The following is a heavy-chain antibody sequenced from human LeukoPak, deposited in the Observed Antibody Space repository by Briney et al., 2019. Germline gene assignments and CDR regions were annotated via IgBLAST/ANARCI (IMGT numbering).Heavy chain of an antibody. J-gene: IGHJ4*02. CDR2: ISGSGGST. V-gene: IGHV3-23*01. D-gene: IGHD6-25*01. Sequence: PGGSLRLSCAASGFTFSGYAMSWVRQAPGKGLEWVSAISGSGGSTYYADSVKGRFTISRDNSKDTLYLQMNSLRPEDTALYHCARRGSGISYPYYLDYWGLGTLVTVSS. CDR1: GFTFSGYA. CDR3: ARRGSGISYPYYLDY.